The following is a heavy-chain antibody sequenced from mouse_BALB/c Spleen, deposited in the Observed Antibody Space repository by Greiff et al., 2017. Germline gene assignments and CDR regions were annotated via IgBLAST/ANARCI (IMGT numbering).Heavy chain of an antibody. D-gene: IGHD2-4*01. CDR1: GFTFSSYA. CDR3: ARLYYDSYYFDY. V-gene: IGHV5-9-3*01. CDR2: ISSGGSYT. Sequence: EVQLVESGGGLVKPGGSLKLSCAASGFTFSSYAMSWVRQTPEKRLEWVATISSGGSYTYYPDSVKGRFTISRDNAKNTLYLQMSSLRSEDTAMYYCARLYYDSYYFDYWGQGTTLTVSS. J-gene: IGHJ2*01.